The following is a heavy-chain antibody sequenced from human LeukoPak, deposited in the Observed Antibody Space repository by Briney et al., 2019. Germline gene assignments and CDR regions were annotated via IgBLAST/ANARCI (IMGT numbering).Heavy chain of an antibody. J-gene: IGHJ4*02. D-gene: IGHD3-16*02. CDR3: ARGGVHDYVWGSYRPRFDY. CDR2: INHSGST. CDR1: GGSFSGYY. V-gene: IGHV4-34*01. Sequence: SETLSPTCAVYGGSFSGYYWSWIRQPPGKGLEWIGEINHSGSTNYNPSLKSRVTISVDTSKNQFSLKLSSVTAADTAVYYCARGGVHDYVWGSYRPRFDYWGQGTLVTVSS.